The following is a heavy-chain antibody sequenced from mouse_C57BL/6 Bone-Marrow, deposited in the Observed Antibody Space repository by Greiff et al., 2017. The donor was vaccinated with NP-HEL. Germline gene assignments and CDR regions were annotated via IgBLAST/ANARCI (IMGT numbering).Heavy chain of an antibody. CDR1: GYSFTGYY. J-gene: IGHJ1*03. Sequence: EVQVVESGPELVKPGASVKISCKASGYSFTGYYMHWVKQSHGNILDWIGYIYPYNGVSSYNQKFKGKATLTVDKSSSTAYMELRSLTSEDSAVYYCARGITTVVATDWYFDVWGTGTTVTVSS. D-gene: IGHD1-1*01. CDR2: IYPYNGVS. V-gene: IGHV1-31*01. CDR3: ARGITTVVATDWYFDV.